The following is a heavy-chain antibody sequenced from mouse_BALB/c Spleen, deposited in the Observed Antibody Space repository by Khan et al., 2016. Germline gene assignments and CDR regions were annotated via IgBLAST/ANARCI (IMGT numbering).Heavy chain of an antibody. CDR2: IDPANGNT. CDR3: ARSPYDYDVGFAY. CDR1: GFNIKDTY. D-gene: IGHD2-4*01. J-gene: IGHJ3*01. Sequence: EAQLQESGAELVKPGASVKLSCTASGFNIKDTYMHWVKQRPEQGLEWIGRIDPANGNTKYDPKFQGKATITADTSSNTAYLQLSSLTSEDTAGYYCARSPYDYDVGFAYWGQGTLVTVSA. V-gene: IGHV14-3*02.